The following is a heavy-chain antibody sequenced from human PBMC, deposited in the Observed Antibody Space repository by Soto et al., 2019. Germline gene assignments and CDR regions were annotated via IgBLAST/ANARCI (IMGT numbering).Heavy chain of an antibody. CDR2: INAYNGNT. CDR1: GYTFTSYG. V-gene: IGHV1-18*01. D-gene: IGHD3-16*01. Sequence: ASVKVSCKASGYTFTSYGISWVRQAPGQGLERMGWINAYNGNTNYAQKLQGRVTMTTDTSTSTAYMELTSLRSGDTAVYYCAREPGLPGGMDVWGQGTTVTVSS. J-gene: IGHJ6*02. CDR3: AREPGLPGGMDV.